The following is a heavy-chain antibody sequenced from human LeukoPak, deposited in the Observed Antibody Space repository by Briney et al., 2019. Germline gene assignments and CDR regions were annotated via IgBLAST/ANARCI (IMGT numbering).Heavy chain of an antibody. CDR2: ISWNSGSI. D-gene: IGHD6-13*01. J-gene: IGHJ6*02. V-gene: IGHV3-9*01. Sequence: GRSLRLSCAASGFTFDDYAMHWVRQAPGKGLEWVSGISWNSGSIGYADSVKGRFTISRDNAKNSLYLQMNSLRAEDTALYYCAKDVAAAAGFIRGMDVWGQGTTVTVSS. CDR3: AKDVAAAAGFIRGMDV. CDR1: GFTFDDYA.